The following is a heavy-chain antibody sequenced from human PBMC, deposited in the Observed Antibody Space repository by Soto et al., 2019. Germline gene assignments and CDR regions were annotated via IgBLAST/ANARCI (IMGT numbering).Heavy chain of an antibody. CDR2: TIPLLNVA. D-gene: IGHD5-12*01. CDR1: GGTFSTST. Sequence: QVQLVQSGAEVKKPGSSVKVSCKASGGTFSTSTFTWVRQAPGQGLEWMGRTIPLLNVADYAQDFQRRLTITADKSTNTTYMELTSLTSKDTAVYFCARDSPIGSTFSGYDAIDSWGQGTLVTVSS. CDR3: ARDSPIGSTFSGYDAIDS. J-gene: IGHJ4*02. V-gene: IGHV1-69*08.